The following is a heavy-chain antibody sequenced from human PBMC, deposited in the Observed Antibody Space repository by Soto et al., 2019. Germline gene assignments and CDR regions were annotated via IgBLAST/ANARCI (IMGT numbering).Heavy chain of an antibody. V-gene: IGHV3-23*01. J-gene: IGHJ6*02. CDR1: GFTFSSYA. D-gene: IGHD6-6*01. CDR3: AKLLSSSSSPAYYYYGMGV. Sequence: LRLSCAASGFTFSSYAMSWVRQAPGKGLEWVSAISGSGGSTYYADSVKGRFTISRDNSKNTLYLQMNSLRAEDTAVYYCAKLLSSSSSPAYYYYGMGVWGQGTTVTVSS. CDR2: ISGSGGST.